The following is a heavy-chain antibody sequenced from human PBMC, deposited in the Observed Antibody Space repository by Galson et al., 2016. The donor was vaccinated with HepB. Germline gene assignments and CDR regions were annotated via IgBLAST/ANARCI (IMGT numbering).Heavy chain of an antibody. Sequence: SETLSLTCTVSGGSISSYYWNWIRQPPGKGLEWIGYIYYSGSTNYNPSLKSRVTISVDTSKNQFSLKLSSVAAADTAVYYCAREVVVYPRWGGMDVWGKGATVTVSS. CDR3: AREVVVYPRWGGMDV. CDR1: GGSISSYY. V-gene: IGHV4-59*01. J-gene: IGHJ6*04. CDR2: IYYSGST. D-gene: IGHD2-8*02.